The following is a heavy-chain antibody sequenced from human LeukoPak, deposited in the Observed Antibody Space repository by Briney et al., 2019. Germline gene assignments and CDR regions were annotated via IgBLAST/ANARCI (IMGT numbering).Heavy chain of an antibody. J-gene: IGHJ4*02. D-gene: IGHD4-11*01. CDR3: SSRSSVIREDY. V-gene: IGHV1-69*02. CDR2: IIPILGIA. CDR1: GGTFSSYT. Sequence: SVKVSCKASGGTFSSYTISLVRQAPGQGLEWMGRIIPILGIANYAQTFQGRVTITADKSTSTAYMELSSLRSEDTAVYYCSSRSSVIREDYWGQGTLATVSS.